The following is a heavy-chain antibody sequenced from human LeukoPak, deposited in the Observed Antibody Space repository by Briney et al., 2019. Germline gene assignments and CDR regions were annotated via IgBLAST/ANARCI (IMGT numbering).Heavy chain of an antibody. D-gene: IGHD6-13*01. CDR1: GFTFSSYA. CDR2: ISYDGSNK. J-gene: IGHJ1*01. CDR3: ARAPHLYSSSWLGAEYFQH. V-gene: IGHV3-30-3*01. Sequence: GGSLRLSCAASGFTFSSYAMHWVRQAPGKGLEWVAVISYDGSNKYYADSVKGRFTISRDNSKNTLYLQMNSLRAEDTAVYYCARAPHLYSSSWLGAEYFQHWGQGTLVTVSS.